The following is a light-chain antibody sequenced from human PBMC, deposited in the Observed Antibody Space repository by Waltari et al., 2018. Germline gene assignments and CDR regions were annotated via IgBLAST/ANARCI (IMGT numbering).Light chain of an antibody. CDR3: QQYGSSPFI. J-gene: IGKJ3*01. CDR1: QNIRSNC. CDR2: DAS. V-gene: IGKV3-20*01. Sequence: EIVLTQSPGTLSLSPGERATLSCRASQNIRSNCLAWYQQKPGQAPRPLIYDASTRATGIPDRFSGSGSGTDFTLTISRLEPEDFAVYYYQQYGSSPFIFGPGTKVDIK.